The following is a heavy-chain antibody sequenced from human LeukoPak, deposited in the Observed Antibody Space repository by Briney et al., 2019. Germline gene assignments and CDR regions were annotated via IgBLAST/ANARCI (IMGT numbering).Heavy chain of an antibody. CDR1: GFTFSSYG. V-gene: IGHV3-33*01. CDR3: ARDRGVAQPSSNWYFDL. D-gene: IGHD1-14*01. CDR2: IWYDGSNK. Sequence: GGSLRLSCAASGFTFSSYGMHWVRQAPGKGLEWVAVIWYDGSNKYYADSVKGRFTISRDNSKNTLYLQMNSLRAEDTAVYYCARDRGVAQPSSNWYFDLWGRGTLVTVPS. J-gene: IGHJ2*01.